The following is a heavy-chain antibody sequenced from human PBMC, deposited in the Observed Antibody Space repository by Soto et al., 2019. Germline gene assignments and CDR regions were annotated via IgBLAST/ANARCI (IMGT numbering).Heavy chain of an antibody. CDR3: AKDRWHYDSSGYYNY. J-gene: IGHJ4*02. CDR1: GFTFSSYA. D-gene: IGHD3-22*01. CDR2: ISGSGGST. V-gene: IGHV3-23*01. Sequence: GGSLRLSCAASGFTFSSYAMSWVRQAPGKGLEWVSAISGSGGSTYYADSVKGRFTISRDNSKNTLYLQMNSLRAEDTAVYYCAKDRWHYDSSGYYNYWGQGTLVTVSS.